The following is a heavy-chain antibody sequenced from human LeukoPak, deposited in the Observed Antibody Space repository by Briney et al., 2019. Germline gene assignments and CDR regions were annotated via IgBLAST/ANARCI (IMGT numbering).Heavy chain of an antibody. CDR1: GYTFTGYY. Sequence: ASVKVSCKASGYTFTGYYMHWVRQAPGQGLEWMGRINPNSGGTNYAQKFQGRVTMTRDTSISTAYMELSRLRSDDTAVYYRARDSTTNYDFWSGYYHVGFDYWGQGTLVTVSS. V-gene: IGHV1-2*06. CDR2: INPNSGGT. D-gene: IGHD3-3*01. CDR3: ARDSTTNYDFWSGYYHVGFDY. J-gene: IGHJ4*02.